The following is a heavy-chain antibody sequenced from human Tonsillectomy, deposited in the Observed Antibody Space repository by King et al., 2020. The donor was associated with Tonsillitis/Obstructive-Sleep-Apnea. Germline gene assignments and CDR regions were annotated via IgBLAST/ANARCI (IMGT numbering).Heavy chain of an antibody. J-gene: IGHJ3*02. Sequence: VQLQQWGAGLLKPSETLSLTCAVYGGSFSGYYWSWIRQPPGKGLEWIGEINHSGSTNYNPSLKSRVTISGDTSKNQFSLKVSSVTAADTAVYYCARGPFYSYGPLDAFDIWSQGTMVTVSS. CDR1: GGSFSGYY. CDR2: INHSGST. CDR3: ARGPFYSYGPLDAFDI. D-gene: IGHD5-18*01. V-gene: IGHV4-34*01.